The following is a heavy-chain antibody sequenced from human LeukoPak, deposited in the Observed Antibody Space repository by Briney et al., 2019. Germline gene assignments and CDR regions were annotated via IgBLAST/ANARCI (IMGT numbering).Heavy chain of an antibody. V-gene: IGHV4-39*01. D-gene: IGHD3-3*01. CDR2: IYYSGST. J-gene: IGHJ4*02. CDR1: GGSISSSSYY. CDR3: ARGPPGRFLEWSYYFDY. Sequence: KTSETLSLTCTVSGGSISSSSYYWGWIRQPPGKGLEWIGSIYYSGSTYYNPSLKSRVTISVDTSKNQFSLKLSSVTAADTAVYYCARGPPGRFLEWSYYFDYWGQGTLVTVSS.